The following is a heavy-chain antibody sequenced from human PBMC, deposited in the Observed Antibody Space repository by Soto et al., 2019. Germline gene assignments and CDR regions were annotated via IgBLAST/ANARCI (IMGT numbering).Heavy chain of an antibody. D-gene: IGHD2-21*01. CDR1: GDSFSSGDYK. J-gene: IGHJ4*02. Sequence: QVQLQESGPGLVKPSQTLSLTCTVSGDSFSSGDYKWSWIRQPPGKGLEWIGYTYYSGYTYNNPSLQSRLIMSVGTSKNQFSLELSSVTAADTAVYYCDSRGDDVAVDYWGPGPLVTVS. CDR2: TYYSGYT. V-gene: IGHV4-30-4*01. CDR3: DSRGDDVAVDY.